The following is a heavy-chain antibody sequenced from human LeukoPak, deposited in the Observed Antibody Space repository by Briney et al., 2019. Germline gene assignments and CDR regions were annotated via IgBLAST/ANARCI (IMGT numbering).Heavy chain of an antibody. Sequence: GGSLRLSCVASGFTFSSYWMHRVRQTPGKGPVWVSRISSDGTSATYADSVRGQFTISRDNAKNTVYLQMNSLRVEDAAVYYCATASAETGTFVYWGQGTLVTVSS. CDR3: ATASAETGTFVY. V-gene: IGHV3-74*01. CDR2: ISSDGTSA. J-gene: IGHJ4*02. D-gene: IGHD6-19*01. CDR1: GFTFSSYW.